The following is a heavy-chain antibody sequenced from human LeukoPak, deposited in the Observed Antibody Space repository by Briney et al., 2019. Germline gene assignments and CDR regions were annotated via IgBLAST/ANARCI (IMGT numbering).Heavy chain of an antibody. CDR1: GGSFSGYY. J-gene: IGHJ6*02. D-gene: IGHD3-3*01. CDR3: ARGPAHYDFWSGYPRALYYYYGMDV. Sequence: SETLSLTCAVYGGSFSGYYWSWIRQPPGKGLEWIGEINHSGSTNYNPSLKSRVTISVDTSKNQFSLKLSSVSAADTAVYYCARGPAHYDFWSGYPRALYYYYGMDVWGQGTTVTVSS. V-gene: IGHV4-34*01. CDR2: INHSGST.